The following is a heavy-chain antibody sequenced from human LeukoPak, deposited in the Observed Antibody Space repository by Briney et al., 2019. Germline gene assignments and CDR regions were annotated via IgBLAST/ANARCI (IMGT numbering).Heavy chain of an antibody. CDR1: GGTFSSSA. CDR3: ARDQGLTAPPPYGLDV. J-gene: IGHJ6*02. Sequence: ASVKVSCKTSGGTFSSSAITWVRQAPGQGLEWMGRIIPVLNITTYAQKFQGRVTITADTSTSTVYMELSSLRSEETAVYYCARDQGLTAPPPYGLDVWGQGTTVIVSS. CDR2: IIPVLNIT. V-gene: IGHV1-69*04. D-gene: IGHD5-18*01.